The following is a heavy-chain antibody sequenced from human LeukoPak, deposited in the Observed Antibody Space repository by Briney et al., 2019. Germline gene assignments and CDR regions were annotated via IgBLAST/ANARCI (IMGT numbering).Heavy chain of an antibody. CDR3: AREGLYYYDSSGYGY. J-gene: IGHJ4*02. V-gene: IGHV4-59*01. Sequence: SETLSLTCTVSDDSITMYYWTWIRQPPGKGLEWLGYVDHTGSTKFNPSLNGRVSISRDTSNNFFSLRLRSVTAADTAVYYCAREGLYYYDSSGYGYWGQGTLVTVSS. CDR2: VDHTGST. CDR1: DDSITMYY. D-gene: IGHD3-22*01.